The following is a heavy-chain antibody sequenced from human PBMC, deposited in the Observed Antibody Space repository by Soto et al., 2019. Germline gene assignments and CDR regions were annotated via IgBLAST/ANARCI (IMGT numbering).Heavy chain of an antibody. CDR2: VSHDGRNT. CDR3: XXXGRQWLVTSDFNY. J-gene: IGHJ4*02. CDR1: GFTFSDYA. V-gene: IGHV3-30*03. D-gene: IGHD6-19*01. Sequence: VQLVESGGGVVQPGRSLRLSCAASGFTFSDYAMHWVRQAPGKGLEWVAVVSHDGRNTHYADSVKGRFTISRDSSKNTVSLEMTSLRAEXXAXXXXXXXGRQWLVTSDFNYWGQGALVTVSS.